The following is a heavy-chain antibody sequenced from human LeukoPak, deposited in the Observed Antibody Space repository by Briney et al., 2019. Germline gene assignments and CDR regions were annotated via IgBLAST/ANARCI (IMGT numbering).Heavy chain of an antibody. CDR1: GYTFTSYY. CDR3: ARGLGGVGEEGTNVDS. V-gene: IGHV1-46*01. Sequence: ASVKVSCKASGYTFTSYYMHWVRQAPGQGLEWMGIINPSGGSTSYAQKFQGRVTMTRDTSTSTVYMELSSLRSEDKAVYYCARGLGGVGEEGTNVDSWGQGTLVTVSS. CDR2: INPSGGST. D-gene: IGHD3-10*01. J-gene: IGHJ4*02.